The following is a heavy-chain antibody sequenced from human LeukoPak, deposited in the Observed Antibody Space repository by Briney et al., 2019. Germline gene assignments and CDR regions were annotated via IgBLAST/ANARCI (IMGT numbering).Heavy chain of an antibody. CDR3: ARDPGLDI. J-gene: IGHJ4*02. Sequence: PGGSLRLSCAASGFTFSSYGMNWVRQAPGAGLEWISFISGSGSAMYYADSVKGRFTISRDNAKNSLYLQMNSLRDDDTAVYYCARDPGLDIWGQGTLVTVSS. CDR1: GFTFSSYG. CDR2: ISGSGSAM. V-gene: IGHV3-48*02.